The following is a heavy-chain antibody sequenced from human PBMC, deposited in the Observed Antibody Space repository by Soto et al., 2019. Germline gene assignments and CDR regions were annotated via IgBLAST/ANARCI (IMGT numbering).Heavy chain of an antibody. D-gene: IGHD3-22*01. CDR1: GDTFTSYC. J-gene: IGHJ4*02. V-gene: IGHV1-18*01. CDR2: ITANNVNT. Sequence: ASVKVSCNASGDTFTSYCIIWLRQAPGKGLEWMGWITANNVNTNYAQKFQGRVTMTTDNSTATAYMELRSLRFDDTAVYYCVKEVGGYYFEPNAYWGQGTLVTVSS. CDR3: VKEVGGYYFEPNAY.